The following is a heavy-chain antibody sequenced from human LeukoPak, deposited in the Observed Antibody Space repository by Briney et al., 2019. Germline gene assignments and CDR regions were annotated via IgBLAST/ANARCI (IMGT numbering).Heavy chain of an antibody. V-gene: IGHV3-23*01. CDR2: ISGRGTST. CDR3: ARGGSGYMDV. D-gene: IGHD2-15*01. CDR1: GFTFSSYA. Sequence: GGSLRLSCAASGFTFSSYAMSWVRQAPGKGLEWVSAISGRGTSTYYADSVKGRFTISRDNAKNSLYLQMNSLRAEDTAVYYCARGGSGYMDVWGKGTTVTVSS. J-gene: IGHJ6*03.